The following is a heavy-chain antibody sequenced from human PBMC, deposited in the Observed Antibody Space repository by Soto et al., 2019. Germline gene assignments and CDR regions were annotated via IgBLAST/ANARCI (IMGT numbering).Heavy chain of an antibody. V-gene: IGHV3-33*01. J-gene: IGHJ6*02. CDR1: GFPFWHYG. Sequence: QVQLVESGGGVVQPGRSLRLSCVGSGFPFWHYGMHWVRQAPGQGLEWVAVIWSDGNKESYADSVKGRFAISRDNSKDTLYLEMNSLRVEDTAVYFCARDRNGGWFQRAVLGQGTTVSVSS. D-gene: IGHD6-19*01. CDR3: ARDRNGGWFQRAV. CDR2: IWSDGNKE.